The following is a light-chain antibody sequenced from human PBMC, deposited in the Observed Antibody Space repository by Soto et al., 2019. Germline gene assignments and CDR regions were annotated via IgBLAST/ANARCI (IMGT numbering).Light chain of an antibody. V-gene: IGKV4-1*01. CDR1: QSVLYSTNNKNY. CDR2: WAS. J-gene: IGKJ3*01. Sequence: DIVMTQSPDSLAVSLGERATVNCKTSQSVLYSTNNKNYLAWYQQKPGQPPKLLIYWASTRESGVPDRFSGSGSGTDFTLTISSLQAEDVAAYYCQQYYSTPFTFGPGTKVDI. CDR3: QQYYSTPFT.